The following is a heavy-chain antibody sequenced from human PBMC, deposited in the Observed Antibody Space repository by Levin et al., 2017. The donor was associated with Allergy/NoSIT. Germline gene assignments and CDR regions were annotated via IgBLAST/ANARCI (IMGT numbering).Heavy chain of an antibody. D-gene: IGHD3-22*01. CDR2: ISGSGGST. V-gene: IGHV3-23*01. CDR1: GFTFSSYA. CDR3: AKDRAGGIVVVIPDIFDY. J-gene: IGHJ4*02. Sequence: GGSLRLSCAASGFTFSSYAMSWVRQAPGKGLEWVSAISGSGGSTYYADSVKGRFTISRDNSKNTLYLQMNSLRAEDTAVYYCAKDRAGGIVVVIPDIFDYWGQGTLVTVSS.